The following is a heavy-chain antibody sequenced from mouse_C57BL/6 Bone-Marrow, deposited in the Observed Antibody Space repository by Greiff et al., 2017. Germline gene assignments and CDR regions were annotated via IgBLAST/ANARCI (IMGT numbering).Heavy chain of an antibody. Sequence: VQLKESGAELVRPGASVKLSCTASGFNIKDDYMHWVKQRPEQGLEWIGWIDPENGDTEYASKFQGKATITADTSSNTAYLQLSSLTSEDTAVYYCTTGLLLNWGQGTLVTASA. CDR2: IDPENGDT. J-gene: IGHJ3*01. V-gene: IGHV14-4*01. D-gene: IGHD2-3*01. CDR3: TTGLLLN. CDR1: GFNIKDDY.